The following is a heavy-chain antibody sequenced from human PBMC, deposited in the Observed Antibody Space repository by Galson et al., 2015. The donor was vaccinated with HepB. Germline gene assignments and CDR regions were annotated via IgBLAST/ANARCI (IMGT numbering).Heavy chain of an antibody. V-gene: IGHV7-4-1*02. CDR3: GRFRFRVTDTDLSTRYFHYYAVDV. D-gene: IGHD2/OR15-2a*01. Sequence: SVTVSCKASGYPFNSYGINWVRQAPGQGLQWMGRINTNTGSPTYAQGFAGRFVFSLATSVNTAYLQISSLKSEDSAVYYCGRFRFRVTDTDLSTRYFHYYAVDVWGQGATVTVSS. J-gene: IGHJ6*02. CDR2: INTNTGSP. CDR1: GYPFNSYG.